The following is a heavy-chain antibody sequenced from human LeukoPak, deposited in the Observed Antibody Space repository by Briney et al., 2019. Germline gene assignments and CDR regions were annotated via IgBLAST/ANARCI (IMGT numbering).Heavy chain of an antibody. V-gene: IGHV3-30*03. CDR3: ARDSAGGYYSLDV. CDR2: ISYDGSNK. D-gene: IGHD3-22*01. J-gene: IGHJ6*02. CDR1: GFTFSSYG. Sequence: GGSLRLSCAASGFTFSSYGMHWVRQAPGKGLEWVAVISYDGSNKYYADSVKGRFTISRDNAKNSLYLQMNSLRAEDTAVYYCARDSAGGYYSLDVWGQGTTVTVSS.